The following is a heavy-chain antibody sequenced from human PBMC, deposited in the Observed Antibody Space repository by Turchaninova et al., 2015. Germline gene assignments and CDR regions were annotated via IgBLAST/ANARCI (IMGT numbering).Heavy chain of an antibody. V-gene: IGHV4-59*01. Sequence: LSLTCTVSGGSISTYYWSWIRQPPGKGLEWIGNIYYSGSTKYNPSLKSRVTISVDTSKDQLSLKLSSVTAADTAVYYCARDRLKSLERYFDWLRGDAYDIWGQGTMVTVSS. D-gene: IGHD3-9*01. J-gene: IGHJ3*02. CDR1: GGSISTYY. CDR2: IYYSGST. CDR3: ARDRLKSLERYFDWLRGDAYDI.